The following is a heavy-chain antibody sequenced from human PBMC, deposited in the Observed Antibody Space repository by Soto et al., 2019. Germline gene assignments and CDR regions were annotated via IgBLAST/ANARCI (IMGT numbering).Heavy chain of an antibody. V-gene: IGHV3-7*01. J-gene: IGHJ4*02. CDR1: GFTFSSYS. CDR2: IKEDGVEK. Sequence: GGSLRLSCAASGFTFSSYSMSWVRQAPGKGLEWVATIKEDGVEKYYVESVKGRFTVSRDNADNSLYLQLNSLRAEDTAMYYCAKVAFRGFDYWGLGTLVTVSS. D-gene: IGHD3-10*01. CDR3: AKVAFRGFDY.